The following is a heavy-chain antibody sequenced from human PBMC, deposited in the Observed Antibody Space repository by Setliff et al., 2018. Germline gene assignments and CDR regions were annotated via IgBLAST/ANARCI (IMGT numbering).Heavy chain of an antibody. CDR2: IYIGGQT. CDR1: GYSFTRYY. CDR3: ARQSAVGGSNLKDGTYYGVDA. J-gene: IGHJ6*02. D-gene: IGHD1-26*01. Sequence: ASVKVSCKTSGYSFTRYYMHWVRQAPGKGLEWLSVIYIGGQTFYADSVKGRFSISRDESKNTLYLQLNSLRVEDSAIYYCARQSAVGGSNLKDGTYYGVDAWGQGIMVTVSS. V-gene: IGHV3-66*04.